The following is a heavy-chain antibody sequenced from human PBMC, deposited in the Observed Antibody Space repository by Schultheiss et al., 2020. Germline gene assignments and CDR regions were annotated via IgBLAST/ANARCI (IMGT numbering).Heavy chain of an antibody. V-gene: IGHV4-30-2*01. CDR3: ARHENFTWDLGQ. D-gene: IGHD1-26*01. CDR1: GGSISSGGSS. J-gene: IGHJ4*02. Sequence: SETLSLTCTVSGGSISSGGSSWNWIRQPPGKNLEWIGYICQSGGTYYNPALKSRVTISVDWSKNEFSLRLRSVTAADTAMYYCARHENFTWDLGQWGQGTLVTVSS. CDR2: ICQSGGT.